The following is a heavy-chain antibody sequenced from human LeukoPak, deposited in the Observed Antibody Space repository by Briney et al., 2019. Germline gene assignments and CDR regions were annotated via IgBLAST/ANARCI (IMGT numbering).Heavy chain of an antibody. CDR2: IIPIFGTA. V-gene: IGHV1-69*05. CDR1: GGTFSSYA. J-gene: IGHJ5*02. CDR3: ARDPSIAGTEDVWFDP. D-gene: IGHD1-1*01. Sequence: GSSVKVSCKASGGTFSSYAISWVRQAPGQGLEWMGGIIPIFGTANYAQKFQGRVTITTDESTSTAYMELSSLRSEDTAVYYCARDPSIAGTEDVWFDPWGQGTLVTVSS.